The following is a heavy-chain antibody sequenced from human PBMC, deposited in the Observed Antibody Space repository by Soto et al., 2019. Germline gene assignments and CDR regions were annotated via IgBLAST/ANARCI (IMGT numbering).Heavy chain of an antibody. J-gene: IGHJ4*02. CDR3: ARRGTDSSGWDY. CDR2: THGGDANT. V-gene: IGHV5-51*01. Sequence: GEHLKISCKGSGYIFSSYWIGWVRQMPGKGLEWMGITHGGDANTRYSPTFEGQLTISTDKSITTAYLQWSSLKSSDTARYDCARRGTDSSGWDYWGQGTLVTVSS. CDR1: GYIFSSYW. D-gene: IGHD3-22*01.